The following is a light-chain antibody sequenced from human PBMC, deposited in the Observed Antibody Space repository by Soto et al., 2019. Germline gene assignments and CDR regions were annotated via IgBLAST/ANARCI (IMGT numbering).Light chain of an antibody. Sequence: DIQMTQSPSSLSASVGDSVTITCRTSQHVDRYLSWYQQIPGRAPKVLIYSASSLVSGVPPRFRGSASGTEFALSISSLQREDFATYFCQQSSNRPWTLGQGTKVEMK. CDR3: QQSSNRPWT. V-gene: IGKV1-39*01. CDR2: SAS. CDR1: QHVDRY. J-gene: IGKJ1*01.